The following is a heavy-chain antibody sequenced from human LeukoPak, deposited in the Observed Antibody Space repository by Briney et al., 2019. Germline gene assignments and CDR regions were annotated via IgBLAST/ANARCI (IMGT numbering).Heavy chain of an antibody. Sequence: GGSLRLSCAASGFTFSNAWMSWVRQAPGKGLEWVSVIYSVGSTYSADSVKGRFTISRDNSKHALYLQKNSLRPEDTAVYYCAREEVSATLACDIWGQGTMVSVSS. V-gene: IGHV3-66*02. CDR1: GFTFSNAW. CDR3: AREEVSATLACDI. D-gene: IGHD2/OR15-2a*01. J-gene: IGHJ3*02. CDR2: IYSVGST.